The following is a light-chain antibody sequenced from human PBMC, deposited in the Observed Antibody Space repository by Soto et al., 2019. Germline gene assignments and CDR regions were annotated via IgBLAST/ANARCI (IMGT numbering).Light chain of an antibody. V-gene: IGKV1-5*01. J-gene: IGKJ1*01. Sequence: DIQMTQSPSTLCASVGDRVTITCRDSQSISSGLAWYQQQPGKAPKLLIYDASSLESGAPSRFSGSGSGTEFTLTISRLAPDDFAVYYCQKYGTFWTFGQGTKVDIK. CDR1: QSISSG. CDR2: DAS. CDR3: QKYGTFWT.